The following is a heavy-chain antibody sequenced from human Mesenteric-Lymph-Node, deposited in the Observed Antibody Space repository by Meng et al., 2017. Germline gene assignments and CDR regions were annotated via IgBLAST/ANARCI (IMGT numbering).Heavy chain of an antibody. J-gene: IGHJ4*02. D-gene: IGHD1-26*01. CDR2: INPKDGDT. CDR3: VRGAVIATTYYFEY. Sequence: QVQLVQSGAEVKEPAASVKVSCKASGYIFTDFYLHWVRQAPGLGLEWMGWINPKDGDTKYAQRFQDRVTMTRDASINTAYMELHSLRSDDTAIYYCVRGAVIATTYYFEYWGQGTLVAVSS. CDR1: GYIFTDFY. V-gene: IGHV1-2*02.